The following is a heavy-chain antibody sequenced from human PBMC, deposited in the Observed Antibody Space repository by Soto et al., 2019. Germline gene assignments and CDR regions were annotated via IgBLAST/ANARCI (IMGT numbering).Heavy chain of an antibody. CDR2: IIPIFGTA. D-gene: IGHD6-13*01. J-gene: IGHJ5*02. V-gene: IGHV1-69*01. CDR1: GGTFSSYA. Sequence: QVQLVQSGAEVKKPGSSVKVSCKASGGTFSSYAISWVRQAPGQGLEWMGGIIPIFGTANYAQKFQGRVTITGDETTNTAYMELRSLRSEDTAVYYCARYRLEQQLSGWFDPWGQGTLVTVSS. CDR3: ARYRLEQQLSGWFDP.